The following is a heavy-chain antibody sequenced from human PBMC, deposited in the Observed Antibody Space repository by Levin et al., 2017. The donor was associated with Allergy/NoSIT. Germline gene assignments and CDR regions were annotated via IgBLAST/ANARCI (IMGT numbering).Heavy chain of an antibody. J-gene: IGHJ3*02. CDR3: AKALGSLDPFDI. V-gene: IGHV3-23*01. CDR2: ISGSADTT. CDR1: GFTFSTYA. Sequence: GGSLRLSCAASGFTFSTYAMGWVRQAPGKGLEWVSSISGSADTTYCADSLKGRFTISRDNSKNTLYLQMNNLRAEDAAVYYCAKALGSLDPFDIWGQGTMDTVSS. D-gene: IGHD7-27*01.